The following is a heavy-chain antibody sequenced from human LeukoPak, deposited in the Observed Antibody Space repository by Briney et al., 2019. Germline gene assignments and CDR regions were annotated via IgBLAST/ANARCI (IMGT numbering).Heavy chain of an antibody. Sequence: GGSLRLSCAASGFTFSSYAMSWVRQAPGKGLEWVSAISGSGGSTYYADSVKGRFTISRDNSKNTLYLQMNSLRAGDTAVYYCAKTILFVAAAGTGGFDYWGQGTLVTVSS. CDR2: ISGSGGST. CDR3: AKTILFVAAAGTGGFDY. D-gene: IGHD6-13*01. J-gene: IGHJ4*02. CDR1: GFTFSSYA. V-gene: IGHV3-23*01.